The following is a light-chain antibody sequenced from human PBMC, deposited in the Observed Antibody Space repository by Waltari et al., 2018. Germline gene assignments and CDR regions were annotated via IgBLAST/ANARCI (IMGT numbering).Light chain of an antibody. CDR1: DSDVGAYDF. CDR3: SSYTTSSAPGV. J-gene: IGLJ1*01. CDR2: EVS. V-gene: IGLV2-14*01. Sequence: QSALTPPASVSGSPGPSITISCSGTDSDVGAYDFVPCYQQHPGKAPPLIIYEVSNRPSGISNRFSASKSGNTASLTISGLQAEDEADYYCSSYTTSSAPGVFGTGTRVTVL.